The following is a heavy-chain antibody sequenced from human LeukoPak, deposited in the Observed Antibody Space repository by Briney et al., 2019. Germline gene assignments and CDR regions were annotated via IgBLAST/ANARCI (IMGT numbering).Heavy chain of an antibody. CDR2: IYFSGSI. CDR1: GGSISSSYYY. V-gene: IGHV4-39*01. CDR3: ARSSAGSCDFDS. J-gene: IGHJ4*02. Sequence: SETLSLTCTVSGGSISSSYYYWGWIRQPPGKGLEWIASIYFSGSIYYNPSLRSRVTMSLDTSKNQFSLRLGSVTAADTAVYYCARSSAGSCDFDSWGQGTLVTVSS. D-gene: IGHD2-15*01.